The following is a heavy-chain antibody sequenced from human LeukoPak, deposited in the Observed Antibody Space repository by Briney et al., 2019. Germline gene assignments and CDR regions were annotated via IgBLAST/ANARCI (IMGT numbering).Heavy chain of an antibody. CDR3: VKPKYIAVAGTPFDY. J-gene: IGHJ4*02. V-gene: IGHV3-23*01. CDR2: VSGSGGST. CDR1: GFTVSSYA. Sequence: GGSLRPSCAASGFTVSSYAMSWVRQAPGKGLEWVSAVSGSGGSTYYADSVKGRFTISRDNSKNSEYLQMNSLRAEDTAVYYCVKPKYIAVAGTPFDYWGQGNLVNVSS. D-gene: IGHD6-19*01.